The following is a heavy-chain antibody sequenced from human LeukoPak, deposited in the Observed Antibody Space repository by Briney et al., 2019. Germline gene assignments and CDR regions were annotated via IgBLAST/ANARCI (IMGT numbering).Heavy chain of an antibody. J-gene: IGHJ6*03. CDR3: AREGAVPAAPLGSDRYYYYYYMDV. CDR1: GYSISSGYY. Sequence: SETLSLTCTVSGYSISSGYYWDWIRQSPGKGLEWIGGIYHSGSSYYNPSLKSRVTISVDTSKNQFSLKLSSVTAADTAVYYCAREGAVPAAPLGSDRYYYYYYMDVWGKGTTVTVSS. V-gene: IGHV4-38-2*02. D-gene: IGHD2-2*01. CDR2: IYHSGSS.